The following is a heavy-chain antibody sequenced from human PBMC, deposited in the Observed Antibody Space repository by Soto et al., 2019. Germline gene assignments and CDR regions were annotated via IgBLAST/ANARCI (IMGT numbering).Heavy chain of an antibody. J-gene: IGHJ3*02. CDR2: LSGSLNSA. Sequence: EVQVLQSGGGLGQPGGSLRLSCAAGGFTFRDYAMSWVRQAPGKGLEWVSTLSGSLNSAFYADSVEGRFTISRDSSDNILYLQMNILRDEDTAVYYCARDAGFPDFGVIKRVFEIWGQGTLVTVSS. D-gene: IGHD3-3*01. CDR3: ARDAGFPDFGVIKRVFEI. V-gene: IGHV3-23*01. CDR1: GFTFRDYA.